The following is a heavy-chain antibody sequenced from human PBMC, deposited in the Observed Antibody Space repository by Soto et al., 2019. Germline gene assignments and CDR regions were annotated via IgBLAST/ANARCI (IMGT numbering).Heavy chain of an antibody. J-gene: IGHJ4*02. D-gene: IGHD2-8*01. CDR1: GFTFSSYS. Sequence: GGSLRLSCAASGFTFSSYSMNWVRQAPGKGLEWVSSISSSSSYIYYADSVKGRFTISRDNAKNSLYLQMNSLRAEDTAVYYCARDGCTNGVCYTRGEEGEFDYWGQGTLVTVSS. CDR2: ISSSSSYI. CDR3: ARDGCTNGVCYTRGEEGEFDY. V-gene: IGHV3-21*01.